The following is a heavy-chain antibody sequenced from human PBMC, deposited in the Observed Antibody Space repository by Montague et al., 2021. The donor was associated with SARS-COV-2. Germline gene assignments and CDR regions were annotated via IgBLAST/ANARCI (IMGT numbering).Heavy chain of an antibody. CDR3: ARGSMVRGQKFYYGVDV. Sequence: TLSLTCAVSGGSISSGGYFWYWIRQPSGKGLEWIGYIYNSGSTYYKSFIKSRVTISLDSSKNQFSLNMTSLTAADTAVYYCARGSMVRGQKFYYGVDVWGQGTTVTVSS. J-gene: IGHJ6*02. CDR2: IYNSGST. D-gene: IGHD3-10*01. V-gene: IGHV4-30-2*01. CDR1: GGSISSGGYF.